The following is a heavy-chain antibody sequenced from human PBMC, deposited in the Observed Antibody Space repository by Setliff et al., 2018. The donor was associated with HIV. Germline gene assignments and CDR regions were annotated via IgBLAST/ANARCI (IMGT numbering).Heavy chain of an antibody. CDR3: ARLPQDVRSSIDF. D-gene: IGHD6-6*01. Sequence: PGGSLRLSCAASGFTFTDYWTHWVRQVPGQGLVWVSRINVDGSSISYADSVKGRFTISRDNAKNTLFLQMNSLRAEDTAVYYCARLPQDVRSSIDFWGQGTLVTVSS. CDR1: GFTFTDYW. J-gene: IGHJ4*02. CDR2: INVDGSSI. V-gene: IGHV3-74*01.